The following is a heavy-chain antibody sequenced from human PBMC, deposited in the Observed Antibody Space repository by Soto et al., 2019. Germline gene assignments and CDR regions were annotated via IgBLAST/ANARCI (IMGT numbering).Heavy chain of an antibody. CDR2: INSFSGDT. V-gene: IGHV1-18*01. CDR1: GYTFTHYG. J-gene: IGHJ2*01. Sequence: QVQLVQSGAEVKKPGASVKVSCKASGYTFTHYGITWVRQSPGQGLEWMGWINSFSGDTNYPQTRQGRLTMTTDTSTNTINMELKNLRSDDTAVYYCALDLHSGGKYWYFDIWGRGTLVTVSS. D-gene: IGHD2-15*01. CDR3: ALDLHSGGKYWYFDI.